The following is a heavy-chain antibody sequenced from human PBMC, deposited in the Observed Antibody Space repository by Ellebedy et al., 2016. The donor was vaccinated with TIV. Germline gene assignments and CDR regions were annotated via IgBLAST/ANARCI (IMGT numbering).Heavy chain of an antibody. J-gene: IGHJ4*02. CDR3: ATTYSSTWYDFEY. D-gene: IGHD6-13*01. Sequence: GESLKISCVVSGFTFRSYAMTWVRQAPGKGLEWVSTISGAGGTTYYADSVRGRFTISRDNSRNTLYLQMNSPKAEDTAVYFCATTYSSTWYDFEYWGRGTLVTVPS. CDR1: GFTFRSYA. CDR2: ISGAGGTT. V-gene: IGHV3-23*01.